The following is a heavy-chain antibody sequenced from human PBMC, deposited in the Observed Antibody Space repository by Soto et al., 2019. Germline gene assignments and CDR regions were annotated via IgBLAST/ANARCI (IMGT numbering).Heavy chain of an antibody. J-gene: IGHJ4*02. CDR2: IYHSGST. CDR1: GVSMSSGGYS. D-gene: IGHD3-10*01. CDR3: ARAPGSRWFGELGYYFDY. Sequence: TLSLTCTVSGVSMSSGGYSWSWIRQPPGKGLEWIGYIYHSGSTYYNPSLKSRVTISVDRSKNQFSLELSSVTAADTAVYYCARAPGSRWFGELGYYFDYWGQGTLVTVSS. V-gene: IGHV4-30-2*01.